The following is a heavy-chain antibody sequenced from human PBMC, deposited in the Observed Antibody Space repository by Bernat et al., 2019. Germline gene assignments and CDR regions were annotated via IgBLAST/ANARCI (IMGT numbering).Heavy chain of an antibody. J-gene: IGHJ6*03. D-gene: IGHD3-3*01. CDR3: ARGDYDFWSGYYFYYYYYMDV. Sequence: EVQLVESGGGLVKPGGSLRLSCAASGFTFSSYSMNWVRQAPGKGLEWVSSISSSSSCIYYADSVKGRFTISRDNAKNSLYLQMNSLRAEDTAVYYCARGDYDFWSGYYFYYYYYMDVWGKGTTVTVSS. CDR2: ISSSSSCI. V-gene: IGHV3-21*01. CDR1: GFTFSSYS.